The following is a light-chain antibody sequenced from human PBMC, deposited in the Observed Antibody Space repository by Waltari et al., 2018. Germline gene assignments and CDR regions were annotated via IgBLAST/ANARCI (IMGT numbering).Light chain of an antibody. CDR1: SRDVGAYNY. Sequence: QSALTQPPSASGSPGQSVTISCTGTSRDVGAYNYVSWYQQYPGRAPHLIIYEVSNRPSGISNRFSASKSGNTASLTISGLQAEDEADYYCSSYTTSSAPGVFGTGTRVTVL. J-gene: IGLJ1*01. CDR3: SSYTTSSAPGV. CDR2: EVS. V-gene: IGLV2-14*01.